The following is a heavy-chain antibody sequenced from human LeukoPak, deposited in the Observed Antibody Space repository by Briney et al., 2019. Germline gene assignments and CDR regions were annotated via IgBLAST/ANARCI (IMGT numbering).Heavy chain of an antibody. V-gene: IGHV3-NL1*01. CDR3: ARAGRVKGYDILTGLYYFDY. CDR2: IYSGGST. CDR1: GFTFSSYG. Sequence: GGSLRLSCAASGFTFSSYGMHWVRQAPGKGLEWVSVIYSGGSTYYADSVKGRFTISRDNSKNTLYLQMNSLRAEDTAVYYCARAGRVKGYDILTGLYYFDYWGQGTLVTVSS. J-gene: IGHJ4*02. D-gene: IGHD3-9*01.